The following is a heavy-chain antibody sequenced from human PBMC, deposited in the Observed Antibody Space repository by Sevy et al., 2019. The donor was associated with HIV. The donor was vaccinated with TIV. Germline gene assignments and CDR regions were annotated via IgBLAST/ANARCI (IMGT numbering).Heavy chain of an antibody. CDR1: GGTFSSYA. J-gene: IGHJ4*02. CDR2: IIPIFGTA. Sequence: ASVKVSCKASGGTFSSYAISWVRQAAGQGLEWMGGIIPIFGTANYAQKFQGRVTITADESTSTAYMELSSLRSEDTAVYYCASERVAVAGRILDYWGQGTLVTVSS. V-gene: IGHV1-69*13. D-gene: IGHD6-19*01. CDR3: ASERVAVAGRILDY.